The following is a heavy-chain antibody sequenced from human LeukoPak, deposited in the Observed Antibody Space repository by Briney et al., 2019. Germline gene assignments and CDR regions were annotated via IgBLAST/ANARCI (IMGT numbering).Heavy chain of an antibody. CDR3: ARVNYGDFHFDY. D-gene: IGHD4-17*01. V-gene: IGHV1-46*01. CDR1: GYTFTSYY. J-gene: IGHJ4*02. CDR2: INPSGGST. Sequence: ASVKVSCKASGYTFTSYYMHWVRQAPGQGLEWMGIINPSGGSTSYAQKLQGRVTMTRDTSTSTVYMELSSLRSEDTAVYYCARVNYGDFHFDYWGRGTLVTVSS.